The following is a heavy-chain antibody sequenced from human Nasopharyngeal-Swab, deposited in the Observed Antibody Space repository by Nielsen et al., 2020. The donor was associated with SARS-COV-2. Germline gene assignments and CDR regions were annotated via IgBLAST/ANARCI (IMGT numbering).Heavy chain of an antibody. D-gene: IGHD3-10*01. J-gene: IGHJ5*02. Sequence: SVKVSCKASGGTFGSYAISWVRQAPGQGLEWMGGIIPIFGTANYAQKFQGRVTITADESTSTAYMELSSLRSEDTAVYYCARQYYYGSGSYYNPNWFDPWGQGTLVTVSS. CDR3: ARQYYYGSGSYYNPNWFDP. CDR1: GGTFGSYA. V-gene: IGHV1-69*13. CDR2: IIPIFGTA.